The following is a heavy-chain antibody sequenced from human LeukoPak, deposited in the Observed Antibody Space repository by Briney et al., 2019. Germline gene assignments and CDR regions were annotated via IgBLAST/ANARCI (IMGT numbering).Heavy chain of an antibody. CDR1: GLTFSTSG. D-gene: IGHD1-14*01. J-gene: IGHJ4*02. CDR2: IGPTGFDR. CDR3: ATETNGRHYDY. Sequence: GGSLRLSCTTSGLTFSTSGFNWVRQAPGKGLEWVASIGPTGFDRYHADSIKARFTISRDNANNFPYLQMDSLRAEDTAVYYCATETNGRHYDYWGQGTLLTVSS. V-gene: IGHV3-21*06.